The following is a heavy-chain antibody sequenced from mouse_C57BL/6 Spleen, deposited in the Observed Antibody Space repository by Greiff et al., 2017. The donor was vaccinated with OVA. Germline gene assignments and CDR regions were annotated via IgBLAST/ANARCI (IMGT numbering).Heavy chain of an antibody. D-gene: IGHD2-5*01. Sequence: EVQRVESGPGLVKPSQSLSLTCSVTGYSITSGYYWNWIRQFPGNKLEWMGYISYDGSNNYNPSLKNRISITRDTSKNQFFLKLNSVTTEDTATYYCAKKGLYSNPLFYWYFDVWGTGTTVTVSS. CDR3: AKKGLYSNPLFYWYFDV. CDR1: GYSITSGYY. CDR2: ISYDGSN. V-gene: IGHV3-6*01. J-gene: IGHJ1*03.